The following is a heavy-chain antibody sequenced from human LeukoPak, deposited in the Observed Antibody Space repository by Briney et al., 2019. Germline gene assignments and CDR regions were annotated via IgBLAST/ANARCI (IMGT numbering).Heavy chain of an antibody. CDR3: ARLLYYYDSSGYYLDAFDI. D-gene: IGHD3-22*01. CDR1: GFTFSSYW. CDR2: INSDGSST. Sequence: GGSLRLSRAASGFTFSSYWMHWVRQAPGKGLVWVSRINSDGSSTSYADSVKGRFTISRDNAKNTLYLQMNSLRAEDTAVYYCARLLYYYDSSGYYLDAFDIWGQGTMVTVSS. V-gene: IGHV3-74*01. J-gene: IGHJ3*02.